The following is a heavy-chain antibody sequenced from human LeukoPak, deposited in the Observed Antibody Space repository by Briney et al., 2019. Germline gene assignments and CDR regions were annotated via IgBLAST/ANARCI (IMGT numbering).Heavy chain of an antibody. V-gene: IGHV3-53*01. CDR3: AREDSSWYYFDY. CDR1: GFTFSDYY. Sequence: GGSLRLSCAASGFTFSDYYMSWIRQAPGKGLEWVSVIYSGGSTYYADSVKGRFTISRDNSKNTLYLQMNSLRAEDTAVYYCAREDSSWYYFDYWGQGTLVTVSS. CDR2: IYSGGST. D-gene: IGHD6-13*01. J-gene: IGHJ4*02.